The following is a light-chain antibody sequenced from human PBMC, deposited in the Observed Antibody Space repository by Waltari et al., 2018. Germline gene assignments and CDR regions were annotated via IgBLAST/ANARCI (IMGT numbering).Light chain of an antibody. CDR3: TSYTSSSTLV. CDR2: AVS. J-gene: IGLJ2*01. Sequence: QSALTQPASVSGSPGQSTPISCTGTSRHVGGYAYFSWYQHHPGKDPKLMIYAVSNRPSGVSNRFSGSKSGNTASLTISGLQAADEADYYCTSYTSSSTLVFGGGTKVTVL. V-gene: IGLV2-14*01. CDR1: SRHVGGYAY.